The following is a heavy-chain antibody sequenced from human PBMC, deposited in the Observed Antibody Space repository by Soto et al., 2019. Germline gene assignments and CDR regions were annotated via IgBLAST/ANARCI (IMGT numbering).Heavy chain of an antibody. CDR2: ISDGGDLT. CDR3: ARRVIGSSRAFDI. V-gene: IGHV3-23*01. CDR1: GFAFSSHP. D-gene: IGHD3-10*01. J-gene: IGHJ3*02. Sequence: VQLLASGGRLAQPGGSLRLSCAASGFAFSSHPMSWVRQAPEKGLEWVSGISDGGDLTYNADSVKGRFTISRDNSKNTLYLKMNSLRTEDTAVYYCARRVIGSSRAFDIWGQGTMVTVSS.